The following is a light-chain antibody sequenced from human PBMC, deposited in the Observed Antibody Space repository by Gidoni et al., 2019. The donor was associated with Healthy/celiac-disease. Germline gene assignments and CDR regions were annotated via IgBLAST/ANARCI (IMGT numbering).Light chain of an antibody. CDR1: QRVSSY. Sequence: EIVLTQSPATLSLSPGERATLSCRASQRVSSYLAWYQQKPGQAPRLLIYDASNRATGIPARFSGSGSGTDFTLIISSLEPEDFAVYYCQQRSNWLFTFGPGNQSGYQT. CDR3: QQRSNWLFT. V-gene: IGKV3-11*01. J-gene: IGKJ3*01. CDR2: DAS.